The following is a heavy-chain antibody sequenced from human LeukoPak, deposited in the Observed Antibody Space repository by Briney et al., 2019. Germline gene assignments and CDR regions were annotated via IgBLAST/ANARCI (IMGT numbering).Heavy chain of an antibody. V-gene: IGHV3-30*03. J-gene: IGHJ4*02. CDR1: GFTFSSYG. CDR2: ISYDGSNK. D-gene: IGHD3-16*01. CDR3: ARDSRSFIVMITEPRKNLVDY. Sequence: GRPLRLSCAASGFTFSSYGMHWVRQAPGKGLEWVAVISYDGSNKYYADSVKGRFTISRDNSKNTLYLQMNSLRVEDTAVYYCARDSRSFIVMITEPRKNLVDYWGQGTLVTVSS.